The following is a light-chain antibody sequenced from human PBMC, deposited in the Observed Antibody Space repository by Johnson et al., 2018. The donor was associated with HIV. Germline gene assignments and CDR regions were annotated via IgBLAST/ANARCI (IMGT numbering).Light chain of an antibody. CDR3: GTWDSSLSAGEYV. CDR2: ENN. Sequence: QYVLTQPPSVSAAPGQKVTISCSGSSSDMGNYAVSWYQQLPGTAPKLLIYENNKRPSGIPDRFSGSKSGTSATLGITGLQTGDEADYYCGTWDSSLSAGEYVFGTGTKVSVL. J-gene: IGLJ1*01. V-gene: IGLV1-51*02. CDR1: SSDMGNYA.